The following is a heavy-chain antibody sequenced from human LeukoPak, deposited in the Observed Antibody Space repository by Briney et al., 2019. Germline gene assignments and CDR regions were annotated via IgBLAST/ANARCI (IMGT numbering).Heavy chain of an antibody. Sequence: SQTLSLTCTVSGGSISGGDYYWSWIRRPAGKGLEWIGRIYTSGSTNYNPSLKSRVTISVDTSKNQFSLKLNSVTAADTAVYYCARVTSFYYGTSGPADYFDYWGQGTLVTVSS. CDR3: ARVTSFYYGTSGPADYFDY. V-gene: IGHV4-61*02. CDR1: GGSISGGDYY. J-gene: IGHJ4*02. D-gene: IGHD3-22*01. CDR2: IYTSGST.